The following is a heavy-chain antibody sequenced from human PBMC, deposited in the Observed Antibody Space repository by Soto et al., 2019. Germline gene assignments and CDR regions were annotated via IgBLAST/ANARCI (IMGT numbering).Heavy chain of an antibody. CDR3: ARRGLTNWFDP. V-gene: IGHV4-59*01. CDR1: GGSISIDY. CDR2: IYYSGST. J-gene: IGHJ5*02. D-gene: IGHD3-16*01. Sequence: PSETLSLTFTVSGGSISIDYWSWIRQPPGKGLEWIGYIYYSGSTNYNPSLKSRVTISVDTSKNQFSLKLSSVTASDTAVYYCARRGLTNWFDPWGQGTLVTVS.